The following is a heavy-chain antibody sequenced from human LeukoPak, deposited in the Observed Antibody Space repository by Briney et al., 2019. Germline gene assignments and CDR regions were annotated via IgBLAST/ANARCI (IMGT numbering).Heavy chain of an antibody. CDR1: GFTFSNNW. J-gene: IGHJ4*02. Sequence: PGGSLRLSCAASGFTFSNNWMHWVRQDPGKGLEWVSSISSSSSYIYYADSVKGRFTISRDNAKNSLYLQMNSLRAEDTAVYYCARPSAVAGTGFDYWGQGTLVTVSS. V-gene: IGHV3-21*01. D-gene: IGHD6-19*01. CDR3: ARPSAVAGTGFDY. CDR2: ISSSSSYI.